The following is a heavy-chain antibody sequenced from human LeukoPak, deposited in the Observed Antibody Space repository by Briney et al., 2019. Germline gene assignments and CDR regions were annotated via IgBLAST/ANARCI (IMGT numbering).Heavy chain of an antibody. D-gene: IGHD6-13*01. CDR2: IKQDGSEK. CDR3: ARVGSSSWYSAFDI. J-gene: IGHJ3*02. Sequence: GGSLRLSCAASGFTFSSYWMSWVRQAPGKGLEWVANIKQDGSEKYYVDSVKGRFTISRDNAKNSLYLQMNSLRAEDTAVYYCARVGSSSWYSAFDIWGQGTMVTVSS. V-gene: IGHV3-7*01. CDR1: GFTFSSYW.